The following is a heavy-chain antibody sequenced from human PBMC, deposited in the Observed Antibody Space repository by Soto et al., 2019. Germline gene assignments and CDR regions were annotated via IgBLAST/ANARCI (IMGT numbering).Heavy chain of an antibody. V-gene: IGHV3-21*01. CDR2: ISSSSSYI. Sequence: EVQLVESGGGLVKPGGSLRLSCAASGFTFSCYSMNWVRQAPGKGLEWVSFISSSSSYIYYADSVKGRFTISRPNAKTSLYLRMYSLRGEATAVYYCASSYCNYVGDVWGKGTTVTVSS. CDR1: GFTFSCYS. CDR3: ASSYCNYVGDV. D-gene: IGHD1-7*01. J-gene: IGHJ6*04.